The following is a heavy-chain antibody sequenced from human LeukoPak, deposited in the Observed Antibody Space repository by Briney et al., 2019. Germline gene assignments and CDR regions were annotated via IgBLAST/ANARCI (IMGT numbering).Heavy chain of an antibody. Sequence: SETLSLTCAVSGGSISSGGYSWSWIRQPPGKGLEWIGYIYHSGSTYYNPSLKSRVTISVDRSKNQFSLRLTSVTAADTAVYYCVGRVATGSMDVWGQGTTVTVSS. CDR1: GGSISSGGYS. CDR2: IYHSGST. CDR3: VGRVATGSMDV. D-gene: IGHD5-12*01. J-gene: IGHJ6*02. V-gene: IGHV4-30-2*02.